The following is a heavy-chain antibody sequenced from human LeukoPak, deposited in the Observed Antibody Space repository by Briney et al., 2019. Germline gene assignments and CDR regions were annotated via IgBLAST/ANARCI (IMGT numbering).Heavy chain of an antibody. D-gene: IGHD3-22*01. CDR3: ARDQNDSSGYSGGLDY. CDR1: GFTFSSYE. CDR2: ISSSGSTI. V-gene: IGHV3-48*03. Sequence: GGSLRLSCAASGFTFSSYEMNWVRQAPGKGLEWVSYISSSGSTIYYADSVKGRFTISRDNAKNSLYLQMNGLRAEDTAVYYCARDQNDSSGYSGGLDYWGQGTLVTVSS. J-gene: IGHJ4*02.